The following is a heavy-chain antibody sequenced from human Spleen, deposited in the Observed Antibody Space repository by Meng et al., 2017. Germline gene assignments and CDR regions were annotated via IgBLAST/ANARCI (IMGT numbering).Heavy chain of an antibody. CDR3: ARVVRGDYQFDY. Sequence: GESLTISCAASGFTVSHNYMSWVRQAPGKGLEWVSVIYSGGNTYYADSVKGRFTVSRDNANNSLYLQMTNLRVEDTAVYYCARVVRGDYQFDYWGQGTLVTVSS. CDR1: GFTVSHNY. V-gene: IGHV3-66*01. D-gene: IGHD4-17*01. J-gene: IGHJ4*02. CDR2: IYSGGNT.